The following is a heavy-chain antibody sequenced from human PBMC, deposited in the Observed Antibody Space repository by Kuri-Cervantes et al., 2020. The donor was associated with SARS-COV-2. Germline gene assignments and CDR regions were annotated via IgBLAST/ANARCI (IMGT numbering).Heavy chain of an antibody. CDR1: GGSTSSYY. CDR2: IYTSGST. J-gene: IGHJ4*02. V-gene: IGHV4-4*07. D-gene: IGHD2-2*01. Sequence: SETLSLTCTVSGGSTSSYYWSWIRQPAGKGLEWIGRIYTSGSTNYNPSLKSRVTMSVDTSKNQFSLKLSSVTAADTAVYYCAREFEYCSSTSCYGQFPDYWGQGTLVTVSS. CDR3: AREFEYCSSTSCYGQFPDY.